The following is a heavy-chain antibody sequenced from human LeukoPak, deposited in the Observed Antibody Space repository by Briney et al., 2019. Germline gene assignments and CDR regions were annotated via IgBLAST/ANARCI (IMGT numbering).Heavy chain of an antibody. CDR1: GFTFDDYA. Sequence: PGGSLRLSCAASGFTFDDYAMHWVRQAPGKGLEWVSGISWNSGSIGYADPVKGRFTISRDNAKNSLYLQMNSLRAEDTALYYCAKGLGGGYWYYFDYWGQGTLVTVSS. V-gene: IGHV3-9*01. CDR3: AKGLGGGYWYYFDY. J-gene: IGHJ4*02. CDR2: ISWNSGSI. D-gene: IGHD5-18*01.